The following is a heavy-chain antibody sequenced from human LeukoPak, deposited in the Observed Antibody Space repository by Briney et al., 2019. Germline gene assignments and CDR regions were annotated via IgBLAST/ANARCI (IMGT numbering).Heavy chain of an antibody. CDR3: ARARYCSSTSCLRSWFDP. J-gene: IGHJ5*02. Sequence: GASVKVSCKASGYTFTSYGISWVRQAPGQGLEWMGWISAYNGNTNYAQKLQGRVTMTTGTSTSTAYMELRSLRSDDTAVYYCARARYCSSTSCLRSWFDPWGQGTLVTVSS. CDR2: ISAYNGNT. CDR1: GYTFTSYG. D-gene: IGHD2-2*01. V-gene: IGHV1-18*04.